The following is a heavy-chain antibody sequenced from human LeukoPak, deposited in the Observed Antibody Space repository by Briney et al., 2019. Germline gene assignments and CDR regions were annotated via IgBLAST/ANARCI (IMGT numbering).Heavy chain of an antibody. D-gene: IGHD6-19*01. J-gene: IGHJ4*02. CDR1: GGSFSGYY. Sequence: SETLSLTCAVYGGSFSGYYWSWIRQPPGKGLEWIGEINHSGSTNYNPSLKSRVTISVHTSKNQFSLKLSSVTAADTAVYYCAILAVAGDFDYWGQGTLVTVSS. CDR3: AILAVAGDFDY. V-gene: IGHV4-34*01. CDR2: INHSGST.